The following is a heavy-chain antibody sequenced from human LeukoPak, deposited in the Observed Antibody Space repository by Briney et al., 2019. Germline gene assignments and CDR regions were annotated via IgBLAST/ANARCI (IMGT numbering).Heavy chain of an antibody. CDR2: ISYDANSK. J-gene: IGHJ4*02. CDR3: ARESVVYYFDY. Sequence: GRSLGLSCAASGFTFTSYTMHWVRLAPGRGLEWVTAISYDANSKYYADSVKGRLTISRDNSKNTVYLQMNSLRAEDSAVYYCARESVVYYFDYWGQGTPVTVSS. V-gene: IGHV3-30-3*01. CDR1: GFTFTSYT. D-gene: IGHD3-3*01.